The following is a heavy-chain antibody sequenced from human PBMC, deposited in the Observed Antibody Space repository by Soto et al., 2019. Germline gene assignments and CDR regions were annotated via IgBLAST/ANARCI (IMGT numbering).Heavy chain of an antibody. CDR2: IYYSGST. CDR1: GGSISSSSYY. V-gene: IGHV4-39*01. D-gene: IGHD6-19*01. CDR3: ARQHYSSCFD. J-gene: IGHJ4*02. Sequence: SETLSLTCTVSGGSISSSSYYWGWIRQPPGKGLEWIGSIYYSGSTYYNPSLKSRVTISVDTSKNQFSMKLSSVTAADTAVYYCARQHYSSCFDWGQGTLVPVSS.